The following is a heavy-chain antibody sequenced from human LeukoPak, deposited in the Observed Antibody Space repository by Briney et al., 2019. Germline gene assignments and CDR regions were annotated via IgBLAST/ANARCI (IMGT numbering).Heavy chain of an antibody. CDR3: ARALSNYVDYHYYYYMDV. CDR2: INWNGVST. CDR1: GFTFDDYG. J-gene: IGHJ6*03. V-gene: IGHV3-20*04. Sequence: PVGSLRLSCAASGFTFDDYGMSWVRQAPGKGLEWVSGINWNGVSTSYVDSVKGRFTISRDNAKNSLYLQMNSLRAEDTALYYCARALSNYVDYHYYYYMDVWGKGTTVTVSS. D-gene: IGHD4-11*01.